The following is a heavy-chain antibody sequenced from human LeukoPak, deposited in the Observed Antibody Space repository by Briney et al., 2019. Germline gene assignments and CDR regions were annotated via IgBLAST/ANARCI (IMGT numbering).Heavy chain of an antibody. CDR1: GGSISSYY. CDR2: IYNSGST. J-gene: IGHJ4*02. CDR3: ARVPSITIFGVVTPYYFDY. V-gene: IGHV4-4*07. D-gene: IGHD3-3*01. Sequence: SETLSLTCTVSGGSISSYYWSWIPQPTGKGLEGIGRIYNSGSTNYNPSLNSRVTMSVDTSKNQFSLKLTSVTAANTAVYYCARVPSITIFGVVTPYYFDYWGQGTLVTVSS.